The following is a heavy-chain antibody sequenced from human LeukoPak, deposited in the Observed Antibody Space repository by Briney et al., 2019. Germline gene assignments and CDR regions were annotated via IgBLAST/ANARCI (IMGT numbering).Heavy chain of an antibody. D-gene: IGHD6-13*01. CDR1: GYTFTSYG. V-gene: IGHV1-18*01. CDR2: ISAYNGNT. Sequence: ASVKVSCKASGYTFTSYGISWVRQAPGQGLEWMGWISAYNGNTNYAQKLQGRVTMTTDTSTSTAYMELRSLRSDDTAVYYCARDPSPEHIAAAGLSAAICFFTYYYYGMDVWGQGTTVTVSS. J-gene: IGHJ6*02. CDR3: ARDPSPEHIAAAGLSAAICFFTYYYYGMDV.